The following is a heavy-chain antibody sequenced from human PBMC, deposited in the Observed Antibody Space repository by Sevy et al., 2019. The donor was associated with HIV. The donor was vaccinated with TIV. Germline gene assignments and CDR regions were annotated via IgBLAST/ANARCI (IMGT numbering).Heavy chain of an antibody. J-gene: IGHJ6*02. D-gene: IGHD2-21*01. CDR2: ISWNRRNI. CDR3: AKDINRGCDGVNCYSYYYYFYGLDV. V-gene: IGHV3-9*01. CDR1: GFPFNYHG. Sequence: ALGIPWSASGFPFNYHGMHWGRQVPGKGLEGVSGISWNRRNIGYAEAEKGRFTISRDKARHFVYLEMNSLRPEDTAFYYCAKDINRGCDGVNCYSYYYYFYGLDVWGQGTTVTVSS.